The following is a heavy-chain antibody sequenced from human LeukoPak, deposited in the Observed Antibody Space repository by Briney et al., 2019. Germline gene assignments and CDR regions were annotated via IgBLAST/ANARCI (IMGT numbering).Heavy chain of an antibody. J-gene: IGHJ6*02. CDR1: GFTFSSYG. CDR3: ARQDGGYCSSTSRTPFYYYYYGMDV. D-gene: IGHD2-2*01. CDR2: INSDGSST. V-gene: IGHV3-74*01. Sequence: GGSLRLSCAASGFTFSSYGMHWVRQAPGKGLEWVSRINSDGSSTSYADSVKGRFTISRDNAKNTLYLQMNSLRAEDTAVYYCARQDGGYCSSTSRTPFYYYYYGMDVWGQGTTVTVSS.